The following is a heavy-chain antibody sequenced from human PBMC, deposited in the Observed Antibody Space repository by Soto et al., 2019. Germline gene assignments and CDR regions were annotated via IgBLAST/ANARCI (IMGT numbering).Heavy chain of an antibody. CDR1: GFTVSSYA. CDR3: AKQARYFDREWYFAY. V-gene: IGHV3-23*01. D-gene: IGHD3-9*01. Sequence: PGWSLRLSCAASGFTVSSYAVSWVRQAPGKGLEWVSAISGSGGSTYYADSVKGRFTISRDNSKNTLYLQMNSLRAEDTAVYYCAKQARYFDREWYFAYWGQGTLVTVSS. CDR2: ISGSGGST. J-gene: IGHJ4*02.